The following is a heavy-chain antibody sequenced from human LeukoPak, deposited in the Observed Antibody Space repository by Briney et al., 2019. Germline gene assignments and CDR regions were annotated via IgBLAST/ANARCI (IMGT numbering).Heavy chain of an antibody. V-gene: IGHV3-21*01. D-gene: IGHD2-15*01. CDR1: GFTFSSYS. J-gene: IGHJ4*02. CDR2: ISSSRSYT. Sequence: GGSLRLSCEASGFTFSSYSMNWVRQAPGKGLEWVSSISSSRSYTYYADSVKGRFTISRDNAKNSLYLQMNSLGAEDTAVYYCAREGGFCFGDTCRFFDFWGQGTLVTVSS. CDR3: AREGGFCFGDTCRFFDF.